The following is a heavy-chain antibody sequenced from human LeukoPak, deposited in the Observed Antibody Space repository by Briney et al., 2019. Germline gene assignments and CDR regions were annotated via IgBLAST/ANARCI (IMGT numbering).Heavy chain of an antibody. CDR2: ISTDGSDK. D-gene: IGHD2-15*01. Sequence: GGSLTLSCAASGFTFNNFGMQWVRQAPGKGLEWVALISTDGSDKYYADSVKGRFTGSRDNSKITLDVQMNGLRDEGAAVYHCAKGRAGSCYGASETWGGGTMVSVSS. V-gene: IGHV3-30*05. CDR3: AKGRAGSCYGASET. J-gene: IGHJ3*02. CDR1: GFTFNNFG.